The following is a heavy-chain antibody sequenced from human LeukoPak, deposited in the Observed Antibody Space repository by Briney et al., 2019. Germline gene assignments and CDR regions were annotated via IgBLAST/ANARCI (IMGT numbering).Heavy chain of an antibody. CDR2: ISYDGSNK. CDR1: GFTFSSYA. CDR3: ARDSDY. J-gene: IGHJ4*02. Sequence: PGGSLRLSCAASGFTFSSYAMHWVRQAPGKGPEWVAVISYDGSNKYYADSVKGRFTISRDNSKNTLYLQMNSLRAEDTAVYYCARDSDYWGQGTLVTVSS. V-gene: IGHV3-30-3*01.